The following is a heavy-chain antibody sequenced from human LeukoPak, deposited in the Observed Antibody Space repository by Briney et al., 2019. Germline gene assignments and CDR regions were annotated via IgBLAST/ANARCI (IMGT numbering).Heavy chain of an antibody. V-gene: IGHV4-34*01. CDR2: INHSGST. Sequence: SETLSLTCAVYGGSFSGYYWSWIRQPPGKGLEWIGEINHSGSTNYNPSLKSRVTISVDTSKNQFSLKLSSVTAADTAVYYCARDREGYYYMDVWGKGTTVTVSS. CDR3: ARDREGYYYMDV. CDR1: GGSFSGYY. J-gene: IGHJ6*03. D-gene: IGHD1-26*01.